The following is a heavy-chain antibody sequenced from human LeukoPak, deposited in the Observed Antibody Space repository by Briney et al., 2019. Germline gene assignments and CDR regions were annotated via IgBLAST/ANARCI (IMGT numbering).Heavy chain of an antibody. CDR2: IYYSGST. CDR3: ARDQDPYCSSTSCYGRGFDP. J-gene: IGHJ5*02. V-gene: IGHV4-39*07. CDR1: GGSISSSSYY. Sequence: SETLSLTCTVSGGSISSSSYYWGWIRQPPGKGLEWIGSIYYSGSTYYNPSLKSRVTISVDTSKNQFSLKLSSVTAADTAVYYCARDQDPYCSSTSCYGRGFDPWGQGTLVTVSS. D-gene: IGHD2-2*01.